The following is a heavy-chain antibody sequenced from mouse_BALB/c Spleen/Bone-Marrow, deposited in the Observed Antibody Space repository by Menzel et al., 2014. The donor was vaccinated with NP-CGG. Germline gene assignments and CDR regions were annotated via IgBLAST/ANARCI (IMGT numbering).Heavy chain of an antibody. CDR2: INPGSSTI. V-gene: IGHV4-2*02. CDR1: GFDFGRYW. J-gene: IGHJ2*01. CDR3: ARLRHYRYHDN. D-gene: IGHD1-2*01. Sequence: LQQSGGSLNLACVASGFDFGRYWMSWSRQAPGKGLEWIGEINPGSSTINYSPSLKDKFIISRDNAKNTLYLQMSKVRSEDTALYYCARLRHYRYHDNWCQSTTLTVST.